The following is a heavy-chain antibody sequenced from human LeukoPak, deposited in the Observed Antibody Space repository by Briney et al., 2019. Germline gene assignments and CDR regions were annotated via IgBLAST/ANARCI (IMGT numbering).Heavy chain of an antibody. J-gene: IGHJ4*02. CDR2: IYPGDSDT. D-gene: IGHD3-3*01. Sequence: GESLKISCKGSGYSFTSYWIGWVRQMPGKGLEWMGIIYPGDSDTRYSPSFQGQVTISADKSISTAYLQWSSLKASDTAMYYCARHLPFIFGVVTSPFDYWGQGTLVTVSS. CDR3: ARHLPFIFGVVTSPFDY. CDR1: GYSFTSYW. V-gene: IGHV5-51*01.